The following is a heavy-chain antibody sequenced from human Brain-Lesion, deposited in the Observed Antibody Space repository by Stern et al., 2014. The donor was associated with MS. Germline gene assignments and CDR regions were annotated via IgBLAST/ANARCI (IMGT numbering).Heavy chain of an antibody. CDR2: MYQSGTT. Sequence: QVQLQESGPGLVKPSGTLSLTCAVSGGSISSGNWWSWVRQSPGKRLEWIGEMYQSGTTNYNPSLESRVSISIDKSKNQFSLKVYSLTAADTAVYYCASNRGSGSFFDSWGQGSLVTVSS. CDR1: GGSISSGNW. V-gene: IGHV4-4*02. D-gene: IGHD1-26*01. CDR3: ASNRGSGSFFDS. J-gene: IGHJ4*02.